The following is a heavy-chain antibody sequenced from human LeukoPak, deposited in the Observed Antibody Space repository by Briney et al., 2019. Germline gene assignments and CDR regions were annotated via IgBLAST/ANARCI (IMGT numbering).Heavy chain of an antibody. CDR3: ARYSGIYSYFDS. Sequence: SETLSLTCAVYGGSFSGYYWSWIRQPPGKGLEWIGEINHSGSTNYNPSLKSRVTMSVDRSKSQFSLTLTSVTAADTAVYYCARYSGIYSYFDSWGQGTLVTVSS. J-gene: IGHJ4*02. D-gene: IGHD2-15*01. CDR1: GGSFSGYY. CDR2: INHSGST. V-gene: IGHV4-34*10.